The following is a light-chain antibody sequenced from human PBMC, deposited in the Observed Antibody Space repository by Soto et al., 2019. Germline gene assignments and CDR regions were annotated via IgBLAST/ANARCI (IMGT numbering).Light chain of an antibody. J-gene: IGKJ5*01. Sequence: IRLTQSPAGICFSPGDRASRSCRASQGISSYLAWYQQKPGKAPKLLIYAASNLQSGVPSRFSGSGSGTDFTLTISRLEPEDFATYYCQQRDSYPHTLGQGTRLEIK. CDR1: QGISSY. CDR2: AAS. CDR3: QQRDSYPHT. V-gene: IGKV1-8*01.